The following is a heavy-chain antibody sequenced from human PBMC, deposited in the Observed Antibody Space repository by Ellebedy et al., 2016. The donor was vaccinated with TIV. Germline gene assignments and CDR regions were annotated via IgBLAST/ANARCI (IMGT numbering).Heavy chain of an antibody. J-gene: IGHJ3*02. V-gene: IGHV3-7*01. CDR1: GFSFNSYW. CDR2: INQGGSVK. D-gene: IGHD4-17*01. CDR3: ARDGSYGDYLSPTHAFEI. Sequence: GESLKISCAVSGFSFNSYWMSWVRQAPGKGLEWVANINQGGSVKYYVDSVKGRFTISRDNAKNSLYLQMNSLRADDTAVYYCARDGSYGDYLSPTHAFEIWGQGTTVTVSS.